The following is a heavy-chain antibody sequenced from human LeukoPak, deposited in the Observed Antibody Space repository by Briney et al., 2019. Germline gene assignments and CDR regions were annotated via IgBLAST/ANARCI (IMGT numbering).Heavy chain of an antibody. D-gene: IGHD1-26*01. J-gene: IGHJ4*02. Sequence: SETLSLTCTVSGGSISSSSYYWGWIRQPPGKGLEWIGSIYYSGSTYYNPSLKSRVTISVDTSKNQFSLKLSSVTAADAAVYYCAREFRGSYALDYGGQGTLVTVSS. CDR3: AREFRGSYALDY. CDR2: IYYSGST. V-gene: IGHV4-39*02. CDR1: GGSISSSSYY.